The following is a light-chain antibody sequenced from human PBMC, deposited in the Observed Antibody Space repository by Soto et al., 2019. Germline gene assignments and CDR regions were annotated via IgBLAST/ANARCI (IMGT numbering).Light chain of an antibody. CDR1: QSLVHSDGIAY. J-gene: IGKJ5*01. CDR2: KVS. CDR3: MQGTHWPIT. V-gene: IGKV2-30*02. Sequence: EVVMTQSPLYLPVTLVQPASISCRSNQSLVHSDGIAYFSWFQQRPGRSPRRLIYKVSNRDSGVPARFSGSGSGTDFALKISRVEAEDVGVYYCMQGTHWPITFGQGTRLEN.